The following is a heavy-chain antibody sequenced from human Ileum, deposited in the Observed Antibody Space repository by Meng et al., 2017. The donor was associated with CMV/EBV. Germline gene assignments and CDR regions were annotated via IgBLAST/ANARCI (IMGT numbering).Heavy chain of an antibody. J-gene: IGHJ5*02. CDR3: ARAAARGVPVDL. Sequence: DLQASAPRPLNPSAPRSLPCTVPGGSFSSYYWTWIRQPAGKGLEWIGRIHPSGTTDDNHSLRGRVTMSLDTSKNQFSPKLTSVTAADTAVYYCARAAARGVPVDLWGQGTLVTVSS. V-gene: IGHV4-4*07. CDR1: GGSFSSYY. D-gene: IGHD3-10*01. CDR2: IHPSGTT.